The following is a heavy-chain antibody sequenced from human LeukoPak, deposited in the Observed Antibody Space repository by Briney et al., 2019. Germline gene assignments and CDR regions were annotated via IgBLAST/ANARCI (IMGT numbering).Heavy chain of an antibody. D-gene: IGHD4-17*01. V-gene: IGHV3-7*03. CDR3: ARRAPTEGEYFDY. CDR2: IKQDRSEK. J-gene: IGHJ4*02. CDR1: GFTFSNYW. Sequence: GGSLRLSCAASGFTFSNYWMSWVRQAPGKGLEWVANIKQDRSEKYYVDSVKGRFTISRDNAKNSLYLQMNSLRAEDTALYYCARRAPTEGEYFDYWGQGTLVTVSS.